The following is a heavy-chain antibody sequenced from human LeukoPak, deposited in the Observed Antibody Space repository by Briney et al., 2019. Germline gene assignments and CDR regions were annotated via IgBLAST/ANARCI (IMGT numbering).Heavy chain of an antibody. CDR3: AREKKYSSSFNFDY. CDR1: GYTFTGYY. D-gene: IGHD6-6*01. Sequence: ASVKVSCKASGYTFTGYYMHWVRQAPGQGLEWMGWIYPNSGGTNYAQKFQGRVTMTRDTSISTAYMELSRLRSDDTAVYYCAREKKYSSSFNFDYWGQGTLVTVSS. J-gene: IGHJ4*02. CDR2: IYPNSGGT. V-gene: IGHV1-2*02.